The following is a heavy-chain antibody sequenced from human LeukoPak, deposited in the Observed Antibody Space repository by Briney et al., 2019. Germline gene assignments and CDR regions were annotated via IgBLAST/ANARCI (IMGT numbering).Heavy chain of an antibody. CDR3: ARAEYSGTYGDGFDI. CDR1: GGSIRTYY. CDR2: VYFTGST. D-gene: IGHD1-26*01. V-gene: IGHV4-59*01. Sequence: SETLSLTCSVSGGSIRTYYWSWIRQPPGKGLEWIGYVYFTGSTSYNPSLKSRVTISPDTSKKQFSLNLNSVTAADTAVYYCARAEYSGTYGDGFDIWGQGTRVTVSS. J-gene: IGHJ3*02.